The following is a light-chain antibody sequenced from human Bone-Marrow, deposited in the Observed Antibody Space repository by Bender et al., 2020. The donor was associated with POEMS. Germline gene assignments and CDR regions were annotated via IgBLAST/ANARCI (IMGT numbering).Light chain of an antibody. J-gene: IGLJ2*01. CDR1: SSDVGSYNL. CDR2: EVT. V-gene: IGLV2-23*02. Sequence: QSALTQPASVSGSPGQSSTISCTGTSSDVGSYNLVSWYQQHPGKAPKLLIHEVTKRPSGVSDRISGSKSGNTASLTISGLQTEDDAVYYCCSYAGSKTWVFGGGTKLTVL. CDR3: CSYAGSKTWV.